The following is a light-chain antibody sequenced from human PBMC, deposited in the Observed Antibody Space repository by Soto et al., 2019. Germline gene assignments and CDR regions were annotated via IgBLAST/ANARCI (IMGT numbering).Light chain of an antibody. J-gene: IGKJ5*01. CDR2: GAS. V-gene: IGKV3-20*01. CDR1: QSVSSNY. CDR3: QQYGRSPPIT. Sequence: EIVLTQSPGTLSLSPGERATLFCRASQSVSSNYLAWYQQKPGQAPRLLIYGASSRATGIPDRFSGSGSGTDFALTISRLEPEDFAVYYCQQYGRSPPITFGQGTRLEIK.